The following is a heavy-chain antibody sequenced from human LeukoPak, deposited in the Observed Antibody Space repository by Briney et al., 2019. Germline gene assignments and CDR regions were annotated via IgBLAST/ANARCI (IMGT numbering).Heavy chain of an antibody. CDR1: GFTFNNYA. Sequence: GGSLRLSCAASGFTFNNYAMNWVRQAPGKGQEWVSGISGSGGSTYYADSVKGRFTISRDNSKNTLYLQMNRLRAEDTAVYFCAKDPLSYYDSSGYRYFDYWGQGTLVTVSS. J-gene: IGHJ4*02. V-gene: IGHV3-23*01. CDR2: ISGSGGST. D-gene: IGHD3-22*01. CDR3: AKDPLSYYDSSGYRYFDY.